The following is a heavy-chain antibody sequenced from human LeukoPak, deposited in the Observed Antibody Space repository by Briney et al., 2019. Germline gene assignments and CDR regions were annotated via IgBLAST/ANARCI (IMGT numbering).Heavy chain of an antibody. D-gene: IGHD3-22*01. CDR2: INANSGDT. CDR3: AREISGYSDY. J-gene: IGHJ4*02. V-gene: IGHV1-2*02. CDR1: GYTFAGYY. Sequence: RASVKVSCKASGYTFAGYYMHWVRQAPGQRLEWMGWINANSGDTKYAQRFQGRVTMTRDTSFSTAYMELSRLRSDDTAIYYCAREISGYSDYWGQGTLVTVSS.